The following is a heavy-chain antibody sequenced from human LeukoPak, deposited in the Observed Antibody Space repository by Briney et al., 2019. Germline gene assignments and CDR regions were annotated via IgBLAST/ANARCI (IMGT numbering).Heavy chain of an antibody. J-gene: IGHJ4*02. Sequence: PGGSLRLSCAASGFTFSSYSMNWVRQAPGKGLEWVSSISSGSDLIYYADSVKGRFTISRDNAENSLYLQMNSLRDDDTAVYYCAREYSSSSPLDYWGQGTLVTVSS. CDR1: GFTFSSYS. V-gene: IGHV3-21*01. D-gene: IGHD6-6*01. CDR3: AREYSSSSPLDY. CDR2: ISSGSDLI.